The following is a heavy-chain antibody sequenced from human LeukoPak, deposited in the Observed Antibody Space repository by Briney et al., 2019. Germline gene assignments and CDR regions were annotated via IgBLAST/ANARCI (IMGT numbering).Heavy chain of an antibody. CDR1: GFTFNSYG. CDR2: ISGSGVTT. J-gene: IGHJ6*03. V-gene: IGHV3-23*01. Sequence: GGSLRLSCAASGFTFNSYGMSWVRQAPGKGLEWVSAISGSGVTTYYADSVKGRFTISRDNSKNTLYLQMNSLRAEDTAVYYCAKDSYHYGSGRSQNYYYMDVWGKGTTVTISS. D-gene: IGHD3-10*01. CDR3: AKDSYHYGSGRSQNYYYMDV.